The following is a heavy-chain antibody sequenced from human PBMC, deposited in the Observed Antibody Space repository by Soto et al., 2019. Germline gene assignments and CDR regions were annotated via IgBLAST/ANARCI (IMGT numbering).Heavy chain of an antibody. CDR1: GFTFSSYW. V-gene: IGHV3-7*01. J-gene: IGHJ6*03. CDR2: IKQDVSEK. Sequence: PGGSLRLSCAASGFTFSSYWISWVRQGPGKGLEWVANIKQDVSEKFYVDSVKGRFTISRDNAKNSLYLKMNNLRAEDTAVYYCARGGMETPAAKSYYYYYMDVSGRGTTVTVS. D-gene: IGHD2-2*01. CDR3: ARGGMETPAAKSYYYYYMDV.